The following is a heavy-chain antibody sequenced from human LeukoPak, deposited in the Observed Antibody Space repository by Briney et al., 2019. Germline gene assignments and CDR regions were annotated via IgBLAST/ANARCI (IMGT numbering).Heavy chain of an antibody. V-gene: IGHV4-34*01. D-gene: IGHD6-13*01. Sequence: SETLSLTCAVYGGSFGGYYWSWIRQPPGKGLEWIGEINHSGSTNYNPSLKSRVTISVDTSKNQFSLKLSSVTAADTAVYYCARARSGSSSWYGKNTRGKFVYWGQGTLVTVSS. CDR2: INHSGST. CDR1: GGSFGGYY. J-gene: IGHJ4*02. CDR3: ARARSGSSSWYGKNTRGKFVY.